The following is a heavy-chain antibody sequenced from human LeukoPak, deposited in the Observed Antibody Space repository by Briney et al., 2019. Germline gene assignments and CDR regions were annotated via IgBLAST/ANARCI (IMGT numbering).Heavy chain of an antibody. CDR2: IHSGGST. CDR3: ARSWDARLNFDY. V-gene: IGHV3-66*02. Sequence: PGGSLRLSCAASGFIVSNNYMNWVRQVPGKGLEWVSVIHSGGSTYYSDSVKGRFPTSRDNSKNTANLQMNDLRAEDTAVYYCARSWDARLNFDYWGQGTLVTVSS. D-gene: IGHD1-26*01. J-gene: IGHJ4*02. CDR1: GFIVSNNY.